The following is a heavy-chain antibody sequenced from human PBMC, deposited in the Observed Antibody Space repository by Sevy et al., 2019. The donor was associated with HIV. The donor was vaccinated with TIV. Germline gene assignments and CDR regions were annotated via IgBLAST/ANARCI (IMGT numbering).Heavy chain of an antibody. V-gene: IGHV3-48*01. D-gene: IGHD6-6*01. CDR3: ARDSYSSSSGVSYYYGMDV. J-gene: IGHJ6*02. CDR1: GFTLSRYG. CDR2: ISSSSSTI. Sequence: GGSLRLSCAASGFTLSRYGMHWVRQAPGKGLEWVSYISSSSSTIYYADSVKGRFTISRDNAKNSLYLQMNSLRAEDTAVYYCARDSYSSSSGVSYYYGMDVWGQGTTVTVSS.